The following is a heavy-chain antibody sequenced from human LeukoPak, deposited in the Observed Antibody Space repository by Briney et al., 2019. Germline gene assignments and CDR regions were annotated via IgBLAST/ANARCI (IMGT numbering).Heavy chain of an antibody. J-gene: IGHJ4*02. V-gene: IGHV3-23*01. CDR3: AKEIWPTVTTPGHTHFDY. CDR1: GFTFSSYA. CDR2: ISGSGGST. D-gene: IGHD4-17*01. Sequence: PGGSLRLSCAASGFTFSSYAMSWVRQAPGKGPEWVSAISGSGGSTYYADSVKGRFTISRDNSKNTLCLQMNSLRAEDTAVYYCAKEIWPTVTTPGHTHFDYWGQGTLVTVSS.